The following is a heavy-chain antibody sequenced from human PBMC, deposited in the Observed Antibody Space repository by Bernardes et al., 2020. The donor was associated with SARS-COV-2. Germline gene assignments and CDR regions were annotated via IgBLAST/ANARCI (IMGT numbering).Heavy chain of an antibody. CDR3: ARVRPGWILDV. CDR1: GFTFSSHD. V-gene: IGHV3-13*01. CDR2: IGTASDT. J-gene: IGHJ6*02. D-gene: IGHD5-12*01. Sequence: GGSLRLSRAASGFTFSSHDMQWVRQTAGKGLEWVSGIGTASDTYYADSVKGRFTISRDDAKNSLYLEMNSLRVGDTAVYYCARVRPGWILDVWGQGTTVTVSS.